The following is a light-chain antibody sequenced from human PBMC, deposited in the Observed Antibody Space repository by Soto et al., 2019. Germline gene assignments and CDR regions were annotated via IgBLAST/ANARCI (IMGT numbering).Light chain of an antibody. Sequence: QSALTQPASVSGSPGQSITISCTGTNSDGGGYNFVSWYQQHPGKAPKLIIYEVSNRPSGVSNRFSGSRSGNTATLAISGLQAEDEADYYCKSYTSSNTLLFGGGTRLTVL. CDR1: NSDGGGYNF. V-gene: IGLV2-14*03. CDR3: KSYTSSNTLL. CDR2: EVS. J-gene: IGLJ2*01.